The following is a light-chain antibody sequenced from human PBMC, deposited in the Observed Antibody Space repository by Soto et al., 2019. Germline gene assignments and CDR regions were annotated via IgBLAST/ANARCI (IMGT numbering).Light chain of an antibody. CDR3: QQSTGIPYT. CDR2: AAS. CDR1: QTIDTY. Sequence: DIQMTQSPSSLSASVGDRVTITCRASQTIDTYLNWYQQNPGKAPKLLIYAASTFQNGVPSSFSGSGSGTDFTLTISSLQPEDFETCCCQQSTGIPYTFGQGTKLEIK. V-gene: IGKV1-39*01. J-gene: IGKJ2*01.